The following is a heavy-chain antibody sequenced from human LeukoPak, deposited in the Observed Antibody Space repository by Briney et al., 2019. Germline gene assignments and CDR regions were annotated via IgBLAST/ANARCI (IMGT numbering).Heavy chain of an antibody. CDR2: IYSGGST. Sequence: GGSLRLSCAASGFTVSSNYMSWVRQAPGKGLEWGSVIYSGGSTYYADSVKGRFTISRDNSKNTLYLQMNSLRAEDTAVYYCARRVAVYWYFDLWGRGTLVTVSS. J-gene: IGHJ2*01. D-gene: IGHD6-19*01. V-gene: IGHV3-66*01. CDR1: GFTVSSNY. CDR3: ARRVAVYWYFDL.